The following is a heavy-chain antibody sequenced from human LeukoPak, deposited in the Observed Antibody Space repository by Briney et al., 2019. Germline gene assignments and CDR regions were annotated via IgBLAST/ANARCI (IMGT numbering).Heavy chain of an antibody. J-gene: IGHJ5*02. V-gene: IGHV3-23*01. Sequence: GGSLRLSCAASGFTFSSYAMSWVRQAPGKGLEWVSAISGSGGSTYYADSVKGRFTISRDSSKNTLYLQMNSLRAEDTAVYYCAPIVVVPAAWIWFDPWGQGTLVTVSS. CDR2: ISGSGGST. D-gene: IGHD2-2*01. CDR1: GFTFSSYA. CDR3: APIVVVPAAWIWFDP.